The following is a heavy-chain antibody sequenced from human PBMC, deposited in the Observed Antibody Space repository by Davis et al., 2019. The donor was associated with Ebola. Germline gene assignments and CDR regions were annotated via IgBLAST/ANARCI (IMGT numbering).Heavy chain of an antibody. CDR3: AKDHTGEQWLDPGDYYGMDV. Sequence: GESLKISCAASGFTFSSYAMSWVRQAPGKGLEWVSAISGSGGSTYYADSVKGRFTISRDNSKNTLYLQMNSLRAEDTAVYYCAKDHTGEQWLDPGDYYGMDVWGQGTTVTVSS. D-gene: IGHD6-19*01. CDR2: ISGSGGST. J-gene: IGHJ6*02. V-gene: IGHV3-23*01. CDR1: GFTFSSYA.